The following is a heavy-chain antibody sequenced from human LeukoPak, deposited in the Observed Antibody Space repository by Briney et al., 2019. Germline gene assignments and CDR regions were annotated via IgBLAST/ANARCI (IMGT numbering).Heavy chain of an antibody. V-gene: IGHV4-59*08. J-gene: IGHJ4*02. D-gene: IGHD1-26*01. CDR1: GGSISSYY. Sequence: SETLSLTCTVSGGSISSYYWRWIRQPPGKGLEWIAYIYYSGSTNYNPSLKSRVTISVDTSKNQFSLKLSSVTAADTAVYYCARHQSKWELRHLDYWGQGTLVTVSS. CDR3: ARHQSKWELRHLDY. CDR2: IYYSGST.